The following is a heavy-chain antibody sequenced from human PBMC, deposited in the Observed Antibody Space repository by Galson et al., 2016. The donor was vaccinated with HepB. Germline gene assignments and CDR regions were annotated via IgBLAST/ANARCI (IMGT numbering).Heavy chain of an antibody. D-gene: IGHD4-23*01. V-gene: IGHV3-30*18. J-gene: IGHJ4*02. CDR3: AKAEMTTVARFEH. Sequence: SLRLSCAASGFTFSGYDMHWVRQAPGKGLEWVALISYDGRNKNYVDSVKGRFTISRDNSKNTLYLQMNSLRAEDTAVYYCAKAEMTTVARFEHWGQGTLVTVSP. CDR2: ISYDGRNK. CDR1: GFTFSGYD.